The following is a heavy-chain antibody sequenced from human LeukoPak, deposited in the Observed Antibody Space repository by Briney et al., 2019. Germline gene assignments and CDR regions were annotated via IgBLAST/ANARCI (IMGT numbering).Heavy chain of an antibody. J-gene: IGHJ3*02. V-gene: IGHV3-23*01. CDR1: GFTFSSYA. Sequence: GGSLSLSCAASGFTFSSYAMSWVRQAPGKGLEWVSAISNSGGTTYYVDSVKGRFTISRDNSKNTLYLQMNSLRAEDTAVYYCAKRVVVAVYAFDIWGQGTMVTVSS. D-gene: IGHD2-2*01. CDR3: AKRVVVAVYAFDI. CDR2: ISNSGGTT.